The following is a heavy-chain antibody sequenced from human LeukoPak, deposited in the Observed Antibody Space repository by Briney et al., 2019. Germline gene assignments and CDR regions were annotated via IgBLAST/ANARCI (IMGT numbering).Heavy chain of an antibody. Sequence: GGSLRLSCAASGFSFSNTWMNWVRQAPGKGLEWVGRIKSKAEGGTTDYAAPVKGRFTISRDDSKNTMYLHMNDLKTEDTAVYYCTPDPPYCSAGNCYYFDFWGQGTLVSVSS. CDR3: TPDPPYCSAGNCYYFDF. D-gene: IGHD2-15*01. V-gene: IGHV3-15*01. J-gene: IGHJ4*02. CDR2: IKSKAEGGTT. CDR1: GFSFSNTW.